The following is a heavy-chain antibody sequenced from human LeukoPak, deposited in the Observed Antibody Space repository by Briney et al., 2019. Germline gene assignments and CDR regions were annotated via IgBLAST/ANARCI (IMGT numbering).Heavy chain of an antibody. CDR3: ARESRSFWSGYYGTTYAFDI. CDR2: ISAYNGNT. V-gene: IGHV1-18*01. CDR1: GGTFSSYG. Sequence: ASVKVSCKASGGTFSSYGISWVRHAPGQGLEWMGWISAYNGNTNYAQKLQGRVTMTTDTSTSTAYMELRSLRSDDTAVYYCARESRSFWSGYYGTTYAFDIWGQGTMVTVSS. D-gene: IGHD3-3*01. J-gene: IGHJ3*02.